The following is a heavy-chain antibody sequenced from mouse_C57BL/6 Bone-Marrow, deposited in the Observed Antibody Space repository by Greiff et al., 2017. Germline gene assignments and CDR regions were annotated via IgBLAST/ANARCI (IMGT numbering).Heavy chain of an antibody. CDR2: IYPGDGDT. CDR1: GYAFSSYW. Sequence: QVQLQQSGAELVKPGASVKISCKASGYAFSSYWMNWVKQRPGKGLEWIGQIYPGDGDTNYNGKFKGKATLTADKSSSTAYMQLSSLTSEDSAVYFCATRGMVGTVVPWYFDVWGTGTTVTVSS. D-gene: IGHD1-1*01. V-gene: IGHV1-80*01. J-gene: IGHJ1*03. CDR3: ATRGMVGTVVPWYFDV.